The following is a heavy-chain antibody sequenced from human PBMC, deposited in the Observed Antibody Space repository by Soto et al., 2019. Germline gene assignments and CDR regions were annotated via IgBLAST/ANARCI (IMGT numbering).Heavy chain of an antibody. CDR1: GGSISSYY. CDR3: AREASTVMASNWFDP. D-gene: IGHD4-17*01. J-gene: IGHJ5*02. Sequence: SETLSLTCTVSGGSISSYYWSWIRQPPGKGLEWIGYIYYSGSTNYNPSLKSRVTISVDTSKNQFSLKLSSVTAADTAVYYCAREASTVMASNWFDPWGQGTLVTVSS. V-gene: IGHV4-59*01. CDR2: IYYSGST.